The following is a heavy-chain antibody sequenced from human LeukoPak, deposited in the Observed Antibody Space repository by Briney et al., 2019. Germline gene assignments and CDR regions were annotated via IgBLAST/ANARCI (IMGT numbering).Heavy chain of an antibody. J-gene: IGHJ4*02. CDR3: AKDGVWGYIDY. CDR2: SGTGKMT. Sequence: PGGTLRLSCAASGFTFSNYGMSWVRQAPGKGLEWVSSSGTGKMTYYADSVKGRFTISRDKSKSTVYLQMNSLRVDDTAVYFCAKDGVWGYIDYWGQGTLVVVSP. V-gene: IGHV3-23*01. D-gene: IGHD7-27*01. CDR1: GFTFSNYG.